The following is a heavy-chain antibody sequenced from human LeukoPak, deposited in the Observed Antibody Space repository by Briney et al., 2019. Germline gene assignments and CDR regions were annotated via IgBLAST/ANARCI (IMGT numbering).Heavy chain of an antibody. CDR2: ISAYNGNT. J-gene: IGHJ6*02. D-gene: IGHD6-6*01. CDR1: GYTFTSYG. Sequence: GASVKVSCKASGYTFTSYGISWVRQAPGQGLEWMGWISAYNGNTNYAQKFQGRVTITADESTSTAYMELSSLRSEDTAVYYCARVGQLAPPIYYYYGMDVWGQGTTVTVSS. V-gene: IGHV1-18*01. CDR3: ARVGQLAPPIYYYYGMDV.